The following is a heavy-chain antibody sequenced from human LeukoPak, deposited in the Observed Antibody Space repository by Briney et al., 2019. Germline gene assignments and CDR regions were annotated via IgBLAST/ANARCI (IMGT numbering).Heavy chain of an antibody. CDR3: ATEIAVAGTGNWFDP. J-gene: IGHJ5*02. D-gene: IGHD6-19*01. V-gene: IGHV3-53*01. Sequence: PGGSLRLSCAASGFTVSSNYMSWVRQAPGKGLEWVSVIYSGGSTYYADSVKGRFTISRDNSKNTLSLQMNSLRAEDTAVYYCATEIAVAGTGNWFDPWGQGTLVTVSS. CDR2: IYSGGST. CDR1: GFTVSSNY.